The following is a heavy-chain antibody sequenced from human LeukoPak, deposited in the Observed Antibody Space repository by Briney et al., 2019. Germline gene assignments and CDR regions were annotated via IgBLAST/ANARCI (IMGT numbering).Heavy chain of an antibody. V-gene: IGHV3-7*05. Sequence: GGSLRLSCAASGFTFSSYGMSWVRQAPGKGLEWVANIKEDGTEKYYVDSVKGRFTMSRDNAKNSLYLQMNSLRAEDTAVYYCARCIVATRHWYFDLWGRGTLVTVSS. J-gene: IGHJ2*01. D-gene: IGHD2-15*01. CDR2: IKEDGTEK. CDR3: ARCIVATRHWYFDL. CDR1: GFTFSSYG.